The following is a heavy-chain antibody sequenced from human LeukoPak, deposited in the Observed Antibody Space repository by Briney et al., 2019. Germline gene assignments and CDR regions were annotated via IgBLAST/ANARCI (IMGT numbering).Heavy chain of an antibody. Sequence: GGSLRLSCAASGFTFSGSAMHWVRQASGKGLEWVGRIRSKANSYATAYAASVKGRFTISRDDSKNTAYLQMNSLKTEDTAVYYCTGRRGYSGYGVPPLEGYYYYYYYMDVWGKGTTVTGSS. CDR3: TGRRGYSGYGVPPLEGYYYYYYYMDV. V-gene: IGHV3-73*01. J-gene: IGHJ6*03. CDR1: GFTFSGSA. CDR2: IRSKANSYAT. D-gene: IGHD5-12*01.